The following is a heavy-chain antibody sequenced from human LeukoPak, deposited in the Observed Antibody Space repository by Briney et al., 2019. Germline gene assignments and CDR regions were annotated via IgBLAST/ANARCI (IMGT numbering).Heavy chain of an antibody. J-gene: IGHJ4*02. V-gene: IGHV3-11*01. CDR2: ISSSGGTI. CDR3: ARDRSWEDYYDSSGPPVDY. D-gene: IGHD3-22*01. CDR1: GFTFSDYY. Sequence: GGSLRLSCAASGFTFSDYYMNWIRQAPGKGLEWVSHISSSGGTIYYADSVKGRFTISRDNAKNSLYLQMNSLRAEDTAVYYCARDRSWEDYYDSSGPPVDYWGQGTLVTVSS.